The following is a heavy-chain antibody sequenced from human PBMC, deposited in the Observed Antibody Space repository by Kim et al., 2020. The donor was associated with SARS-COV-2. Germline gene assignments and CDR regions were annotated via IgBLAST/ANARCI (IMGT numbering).Heavy chain of an antibody. Sequence: GGSLRLSCAASGFTFSSYGMHWVRQAPGKGLEWVAVIWYDGSNKYYADSVKGRFTISRDNSKNTLYLQMNSLRAEDTAVYYCARDAYDFWSGYKTVYAFDIWGQGTMVTVSS. J-gene: IGHJ3*02. CDR3: ARDAYDFWSGYKTVYAFDI. D-gene: IGHD3-3*01. V-gene: IGHV3-33*01. CDR1: GFTFSSYG. CDR2: IWYDGSNK.